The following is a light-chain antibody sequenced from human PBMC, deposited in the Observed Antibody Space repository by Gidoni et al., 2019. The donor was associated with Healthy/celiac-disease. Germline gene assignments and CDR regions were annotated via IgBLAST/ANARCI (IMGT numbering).Light chain of an antibody. CDR3: CSYAGSTPYV. J-gene: IGLJ1*01. CDR1: SSDVGSYNL. V-gene: IGLV2-23*01. CDR2: EGS. Sequence: QSALTQPASVSGSPAQSITISCTGTSSDVGSYNLVSWYQQHPGQAPKLMIYEGSKRPSGVSNRFSGSKSGNTASLTIAGLQAEDEADYYCCSYAGSTPYVFGTGTKVTVL.